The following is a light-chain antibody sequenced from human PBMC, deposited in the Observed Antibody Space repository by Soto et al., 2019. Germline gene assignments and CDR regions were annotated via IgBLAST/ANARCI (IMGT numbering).Light chain of an antibody. CDR1: QIVSSSY. CDR3: VYHGSMRVT. Sequence: EIVLTHSPGTMSFSPGERPTLSCRVSQIVSSSYLAWCQQKPGQAPSLLIFAASSRASGIPDRFSGSGSGAAVTLINSRQEPGEGKVFYCVYHGSMRVTFGQGTRVEIK. J-gene: IGKJ5*01. V-gene: IGKV3-20*01. CDR2: AAS.